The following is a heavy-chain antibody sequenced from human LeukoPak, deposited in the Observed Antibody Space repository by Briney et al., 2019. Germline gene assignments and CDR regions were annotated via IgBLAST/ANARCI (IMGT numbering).Heavy chain of an antibody. D-gene: IGHD2-2*01. Sequence: PSETLSLTCTLSRVSISSYYWSRFRQSPGKGLEWIAYIYYSGSTNYNPSLKCRVTLSVDTSKHQCSLKRTSVTAQSKSGYACFRVSTNYTPYLKRRVDISVDTSKKQISLKLSYVTAADTAVYYCAREGQLRLAFFDYWGQGTLVPVSS. J-gene: IGHJ4*02. V-gene: IGHV4-59*01. CDR3: FRVSTNYTPYLKRRVDISVDTSKKQISLKLSYVTAADTAVYYCAREGQLRLAFFDY. CDR2: IYYSGST. CDR1: RVSISSYY.